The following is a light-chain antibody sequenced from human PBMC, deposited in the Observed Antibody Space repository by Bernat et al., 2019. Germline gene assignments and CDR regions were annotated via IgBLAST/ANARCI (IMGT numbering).Light chain of an antibody. CDR1: QSVSSN. V-gene: IGKV3-15*01. Sequence: EIVMTQSPATLSVSPGERATLSCRASQSVSSNLAWYQQKPGQAPRLLIYGASTRATGIPARFSGSGSGTEFTLTLSSLQSEDFAVYYCQQYNNWPFTFGQGTRLAIK. CDR3: QQYNNWPFT. J-gene: IGKJ5*01. CDR2: GAS.